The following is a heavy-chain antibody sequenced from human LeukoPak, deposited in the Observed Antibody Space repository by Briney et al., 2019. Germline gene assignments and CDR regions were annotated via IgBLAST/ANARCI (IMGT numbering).Heavy chain of an antibody. CDR2: IRSKADNYAT. J-gene: IGHJ4*02. CDR1: GFTFSGSA. CDR3: TRVPTRGSGNDY. V-gene: IGHV3-73*01. Sequence: GGPLRLSCAASGFTFSGSAIHWVRQASGKGLEWVGRIRSKADNYATGYAASVKGRFTLSRDDSKNTAYLQMNRLKTEDTAVYYCTRVPTRGSGNDYWGQGTQVTVSS. D-gene: IGHD3-10*01.